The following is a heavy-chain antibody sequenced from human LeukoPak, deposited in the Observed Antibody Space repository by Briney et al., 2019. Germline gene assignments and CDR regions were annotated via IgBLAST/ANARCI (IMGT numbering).Heavy chain of an antibody. V-gene: IGHV4-4*02. CDR3: ARHSTVVVAAKGPGAFDI. J-gene: IGHJ3*02. Sequence: SGTLSLTCAVSGGSISSSNWWSWVRQPPGKGLEWIGEIYHSGSTNYNPSLKSRVTISVDKSKNQFSLKLSSVTAADTAVYYCARHSTVVVAAKGPGAFDIWGRGTMVTVSS. CDR1: GGSISSSNW. CDR2: IYHSGST. D-gene: IGHD2-15*01.